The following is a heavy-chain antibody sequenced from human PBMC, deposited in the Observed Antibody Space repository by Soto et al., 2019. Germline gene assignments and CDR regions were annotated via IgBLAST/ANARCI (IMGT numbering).Heavy chain of an antibody. Sequence: PSETLSLTCTVSGGSISSYYWSWIWQPPGKGLEWIGYIYYSGSTNYNPSLKSRVTISVDTSKNQFSLKLSSVTAADTAVYYCARAQDIVVVPAALDVWGQGTTVTVSS. J-gene: IGHJ6*02. CDR2: IYYSGST. CDR1: GGSISSYY. D-gene: IGHD2-2*01. CDR3: ARAQDIVVVPAALDV. V-gene: IGHV4-59*01.